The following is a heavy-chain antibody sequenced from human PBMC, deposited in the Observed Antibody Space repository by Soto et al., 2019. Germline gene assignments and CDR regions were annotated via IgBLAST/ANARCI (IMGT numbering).Heavy chain of an antibody. D-gene: IGHD2-8*01. Sequence: QGLLVQSGAEVKQPGASVKVSCKASGYSFTTYGISWVRQAPGQGLEWMGWISGYNGDTKNAQKFQDRVTMTIDRARATTYLELRSLTSDDTAVYYCAKNGHPPYYYYGMDVWGQGTTVTVSS. CDR2: ISGYNGDT. V-gene: IGHV1-18*01. CDR1: GYSFTTYG. CDR3: AKNGHPPYYYYGMDV. J-gene: IGHJ6*02.